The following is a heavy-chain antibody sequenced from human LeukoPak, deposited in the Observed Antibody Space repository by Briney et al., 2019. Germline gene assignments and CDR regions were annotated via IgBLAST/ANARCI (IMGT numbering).Heavy chain of an antibody. J-gene: IGHJ6*02. Sequence: SEALSVTCAVYGGSFSDYNWTWIRQPPGKGLEWIGEIGHNGSTNYNPSLKGRVTISLDTSKNQFSLNLTSVTAADTAVYYCASQNYYYGMDVWGQGTTVTVSS. CDR1: GGSFSDYN. CDR2: IGHNGST. CDR3: ASQNYYYGMDV. V-gene: IGHV4-34*01.